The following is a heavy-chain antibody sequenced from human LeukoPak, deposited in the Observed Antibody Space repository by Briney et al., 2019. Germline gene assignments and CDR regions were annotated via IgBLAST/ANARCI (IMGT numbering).Heavy chain of an antibody. CDR1: GFTFSSYG. V-gene: IGHV3-33*01. CDR2: IWYDGSNK. CDR3: ARGSGAPHYYYYGMDV. J-gene: IGHJ6*02. Sequence: GGSLRLSCAASGFTFSSYGMHWVRQAPGKGLERVAVIWYDGSNKYYADSVEGRFTISRDNSKNTLYLQMNSLRAEDTAVYYCARGSGAPHYYYYGMDVWGQGTTVTVSS.